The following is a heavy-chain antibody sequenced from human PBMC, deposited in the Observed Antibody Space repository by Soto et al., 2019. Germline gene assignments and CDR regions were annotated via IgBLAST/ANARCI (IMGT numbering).Heavy chain of an antibody. J-gene: IGHJ6*03. CDR1: GGSISSSSYY. CDR2: IYYSGST. CDR3: ARHGGPALQLAERSKNDYMDV. Sequence: QLQLQESGPGLVKPSETLSLTCTVSGGSISSSSYYWGWIRQPPGKGLEWIGSIYYSGSTYYNPCLKSRVTISVDTSKNQFSLKLSSVTAADTAVYYCARHGGPALQLAERSKNDYMDVWGKGTTVTVSS. V-gene: IGHV4-39*01. D-gene: IGHD3-16*01.